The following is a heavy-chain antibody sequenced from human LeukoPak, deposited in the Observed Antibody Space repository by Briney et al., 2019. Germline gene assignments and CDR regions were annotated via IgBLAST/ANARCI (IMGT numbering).Heavy chain of an antibody. D-gene: IGHD2-15*01. Sequence: GGSLRLSCAASGFSFSSYSMNWVRQAPGKGLEWVSYISGSGGTSYYADSVKGRFTISRDNAKSSLYLQMASLRAEDTAVYYCARGSCSASTCSQDYWGQGTLVTVSS. CDR1: GFSFSSYS. V-gene: IGHV3-48*04. J-gene: IGHJ4*02. CDR2: ISGSGGTS. CDR3: ARGSCSASTCSQDY.